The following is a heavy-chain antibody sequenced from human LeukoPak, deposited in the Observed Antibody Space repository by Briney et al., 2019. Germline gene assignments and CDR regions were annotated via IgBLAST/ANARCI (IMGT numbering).Heavy chain of an antibody. D-gene: IGHD3-10*01. V-gene: IGHV1-8*02. CDR3: ARLPYYYGSAQVGYYYYYGMDV. CDR1: GYTFTSYG. J-gene: IGHJ6*02. CDR2: MNPNSGNT. Sequence: ASVTVSFTASGYTFTSYGISWVRQAPGQGLEWMGWMNPNSGNTGYAQKFQGRVTMTRNTSISTAYMELSSLRSEDTAVYYCARLPYYYGSAQVGYYYYYGMDVWGQGTTVTVSS.